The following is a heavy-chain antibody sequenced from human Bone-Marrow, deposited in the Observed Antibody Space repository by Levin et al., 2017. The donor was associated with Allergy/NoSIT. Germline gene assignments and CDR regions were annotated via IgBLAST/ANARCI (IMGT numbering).Heavy chain of an antibody. D-gene: IGHD2/OR15-2a*01. J-gene: IGHJ3*02. V-gene: IGHV3-21*01. CDR2: ISSSGTDM. CDR3: ARGIIGDVRVAHKEAFDI. Sequence: ASVKVSCTVSGFTFSLYSMNWVRQAPGKGLEWVSSISSSGTDMYNADSVKGRFTISRDNAKHSLNLQMSSLRAEDTAVYYCARGIIGDVRVAHKEAFDIWGQGTMVTVSS. CDR1: GFTFSLYS.